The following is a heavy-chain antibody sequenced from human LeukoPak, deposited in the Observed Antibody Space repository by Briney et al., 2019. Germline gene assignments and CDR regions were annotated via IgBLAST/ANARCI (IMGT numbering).Heavy chain of an antibody. D-gene: IGHD3-22*01. Sequence: ASVKVSCKASGGTFSSYAISWVRQAPGQGLEWMGGIIPIFGTANYAQKFQGRVTITTDESTSTAYMELSSLRSEDTAVHYCARDGDYYDSSGYYYSNWFDPWGQGTLVTVSS. V-gene: IGHV1-69*05. CDR1: GGTFSSYA. CDR3: ARDGDYYDSSGYYYSNWFDP. J-gene: IGHJ5*02. CDR2: IIPIFGTA.